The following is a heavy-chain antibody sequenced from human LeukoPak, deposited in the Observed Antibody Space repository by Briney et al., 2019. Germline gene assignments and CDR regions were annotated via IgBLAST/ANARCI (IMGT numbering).Heavy chain of an antibody. J-gene: IGHJ6*02. CDR2: ISSRSGTI. V-gene: IGHV3-48*01. CDR3: ARGRYYDMDV. Sequence: GGSLRLSCAASGFPFNSYSMDWVRQAPGKGLEWLSDISSRSGTIYYADSVKGRFTISRDNAKNTLYLQMNSLRAEDTAVYYCARGRYYDMDVWGQGTTVTVSS. D-gene: IGHD1-14*01. CDR1: GFPFNSYS.